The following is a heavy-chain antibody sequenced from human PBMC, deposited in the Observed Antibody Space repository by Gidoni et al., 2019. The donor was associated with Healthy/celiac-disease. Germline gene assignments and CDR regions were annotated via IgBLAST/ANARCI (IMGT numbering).Heavy chain of an antibody. D-gene: IGHD5-12*01. Sequence: EVQLLEAGGGLVQPGGSLRHSCAASAFTFSSYAMSWVRQAPGKGLEWVSAISGSGGSTYYADSVKGRFTISRDNSKNTLYLQMNSLRAEDTAVYYCAGMATINLPLLFDYWGQGTLVTVSS. J-gene: IGHJ4*02. CDR2: ISGSGGST. CDR1: AFTFSSYA. CDR3: AGMATINLPLLFDY. V-gene: IGHV3-23*01.